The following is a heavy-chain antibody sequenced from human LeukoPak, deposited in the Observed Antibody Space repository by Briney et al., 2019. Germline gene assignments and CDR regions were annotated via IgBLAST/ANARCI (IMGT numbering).Heavy chain of an antibody. CDR1: GFTFSSYG. D-gene: IGHD6-19*01. CDR3: AKLGSGRSFDY. V-gene: IGHV3-30*18. CDR2: ISYDGSNK. Sequence: GGSLRLSCAASGFTFSSYGMHWVRQAPGKGLEWVAVISYDGSNKYYADSVKGRFTISRDNSKNTLYLQMNSLRAEDTAVYYCAKLGSGRSFDYWGQGTLVTVSS. J-gene: IGHJ4*02.